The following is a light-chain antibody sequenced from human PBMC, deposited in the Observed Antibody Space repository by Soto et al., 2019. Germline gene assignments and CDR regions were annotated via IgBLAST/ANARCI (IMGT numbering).Light chain of an antibody. J-gene: IGKJ4*01. V-gene: IGKV1-39*01. Sequence: DIQMTQSPSSLSASVGDRVIITCRASQSISIYLNWYQQKPGEAPKLLISAASSLQSGVPSRFSGSGSGTDFTLTISSLQPDDFATYYCQQSFSLSTFGGGTKVEI. CDR3: QQSFSLST. CDR1: QSISIY. CDR2: AAS.